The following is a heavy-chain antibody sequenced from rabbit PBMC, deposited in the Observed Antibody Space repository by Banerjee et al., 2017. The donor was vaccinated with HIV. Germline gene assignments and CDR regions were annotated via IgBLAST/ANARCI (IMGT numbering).Heavy chain of an antibody. V-gene: IGHV1S40*01. D-gene: IGHD8-1*01. CDR3: ARESTGSVYYNL. Sequence: YASWAKGRFTISKTSSTTVTLQMTSLTAADTATYFCARESTGSVYYNLWGQGTLVTVS. J-gene: IGHJ6*01.